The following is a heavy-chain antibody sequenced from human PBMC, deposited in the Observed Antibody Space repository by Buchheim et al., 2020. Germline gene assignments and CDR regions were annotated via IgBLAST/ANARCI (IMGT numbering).Heavy chain of an antibody. V-gene: IGHV3-30*18. CDR1: GFTFSSYV. Sequence: QVQLVESGGGVVQPGRSLRLSCAALGFTFSSYVMHWVRQAPGKGLEWVAVISYDGSNKYYADSVKGRFTISRDNSKTTLYLQMNSLRAEDTAVYYCAKDGGDSQWFDYWGQGTL. J-gene: IGHJ4*02. CDR3: AKDGGDSQWFDY. CDR2: ISYDGSNK. D-gene: IGHD2-21*02.